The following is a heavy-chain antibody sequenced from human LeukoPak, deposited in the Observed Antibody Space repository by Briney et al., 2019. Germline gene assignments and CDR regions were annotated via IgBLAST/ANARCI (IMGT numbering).Heavy chain of an antibody. CDR2: IYYSGST. Sequence: SETLSLTCTVSGGSISNSNYYWGCIRQPPGKGLEWIGYIYYSGSTYYNPSLKSRVTISVDTSKNQFSLKLSSVTAADTAVYYCVRVPYSSGPYYFDYWGQGTLVTVSS. CDR1: GGSISNSNYY. CDR3: VRVPYSSGPYYFDY. D-gene: IGHD6-19*01. V-gene: IGHV4-39*07. J-gene: IGHJ4*02.